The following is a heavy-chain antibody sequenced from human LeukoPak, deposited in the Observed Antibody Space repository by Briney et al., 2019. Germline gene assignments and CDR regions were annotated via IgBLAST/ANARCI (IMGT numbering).Heavy chain of an antibody. D-gene: IGHD2/OR15-2a*01. J-gene: IGHJ3*02. V-gene: IGHV4-4*07. CDR2: IYTSGST. CDR1: GGSISSYY. Sequence: SETLPLTCTVSGGSISSYYWSWIRQPAGKGLEWIGRIYTSGSTNYNPSLKSRVTMSVDTSKNQFSLKLSSVTAADTAVYYCARWGTGTYYLDAFDIWGQGTMVTVSS. CDR3: ARWGTGTYYLDAFDI.